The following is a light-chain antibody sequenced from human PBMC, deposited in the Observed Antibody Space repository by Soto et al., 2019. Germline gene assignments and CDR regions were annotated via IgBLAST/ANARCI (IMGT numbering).Light chain of an antibody. J-gene: IGLJ3*02. Sequence: QSALTQPRSVSGSPGQSVTISCTGTSSDVGGYNYVSWYQQHPGKAPKLMIFDVNKRPSGVPDRFSGSKSGNTASLTISGLQAEDEADYCCCSYAGRYWVFGGGTKLTVL. CDR3: CSYAGRYWV. CDR1: SSDVGGYNY. CDR2: DVN. V-gene: IGLV2-11*01.